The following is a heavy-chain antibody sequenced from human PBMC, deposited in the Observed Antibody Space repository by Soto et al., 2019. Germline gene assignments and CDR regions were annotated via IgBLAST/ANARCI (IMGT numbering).Heavy chain of an antibody. D-gene: IGHD2-21*02. CDR3: AREVVTETTLGYFDF. J-gene: IGHJ4*02. V-gene: IGHV1-69*06. CDR1: GGTFSSYA. Sequence: QVQLVQSGAEAKKPGSSVKVSCKTSGGTFSSYAISWVRQAPGQGLEWMGGIVPLFRTTNYAPEFQGRVTITADTATTTVYMEVNRLTPDDTAVYYCAREVVTETTLGYFDFWGQGALVTVSS. CDR2: IVPLFRTT.